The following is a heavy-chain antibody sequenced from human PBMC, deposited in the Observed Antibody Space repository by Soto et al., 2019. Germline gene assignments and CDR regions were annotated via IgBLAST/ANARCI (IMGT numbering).Heavy chain of an antibody. D-gene: IGHD6-19*01. CDR1: VYTFTSYG. J-gene: IGHJ6*02. CDR3: ARDLGLYSSGWYRYYYGMDV. CDR2: ISAYNGNT. Sequence: XSVKVSCKASVYTFTSYGISWVRQAPGQGPGWMGWISAYNGNTNYAQKLQGRVTMTTDTSTSTAYMELRSLRSDDTAVYYCARDLGLYSSGWYRYYYGMDVWGQGATVTVSS. V-gene: IGHV1-18*04.